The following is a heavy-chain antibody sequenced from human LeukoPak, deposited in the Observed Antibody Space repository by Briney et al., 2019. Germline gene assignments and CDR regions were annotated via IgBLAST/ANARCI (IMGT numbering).Heavy chain of an antibody. V-gene: IGHV4-59*02. J-gene: IGHJ2*01. Sequence: SETLSLTCTVSGGSVSSYYWSWLRQSPGKGLESIGYVYYSGSTNYNPAPKTRVTISLGTSENQFSLKLSSVTAADTAVYYCAREANSPTARYWYFDLWGRGTQVTVSS. CDR3: AREANSPTARYWYFDL. D-gene: IGHD2-21*01. CDR1: GGSVSSYY. CDR2: VYYSGST.